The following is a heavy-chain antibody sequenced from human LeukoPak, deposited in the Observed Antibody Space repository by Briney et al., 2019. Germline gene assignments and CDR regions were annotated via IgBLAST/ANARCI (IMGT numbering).Heavy chain of an antibody. J-gene: IGHJ4*02. D-gene: IGHD6-19*01. CDR3: ARGVAGPYYFDY. V-gene: IGHV4-59*01. Sequence: PSETLSLTCTVSGGSISSYYWGWIRQPPGKGLEWIGYIYYSGSTNYNPSLKSRVTISVDTSKNQFSLKLSSVTAADTAVYYCARGVAGPYYFDYWGQGTLVTVSS. CDR1: GGSISSYY. CDR2: IYYSGST.